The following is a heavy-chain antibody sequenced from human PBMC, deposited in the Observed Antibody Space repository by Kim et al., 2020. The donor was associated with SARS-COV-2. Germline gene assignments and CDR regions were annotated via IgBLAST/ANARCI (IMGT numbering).Heavy chain of an antibody. Sequence: SVKVSCKASGFTFTSSAVQWVRQARGQRLEWIGWIVVGSGNTNYAQKFQERVTITRDMSTSTAYMELSSLRSEDTAVYYCAAREFNSGSSYYWYFDLWGRGTLVTVSS. J-gene: IGHJ2*01. CDR2: IVVGSGNT. CDR1: GFTFTSSA. V-gene: IGHV1-58*01. D-gene: IGHD1-26*01. CDR3: AAREFNSGSSYYWYFDL.